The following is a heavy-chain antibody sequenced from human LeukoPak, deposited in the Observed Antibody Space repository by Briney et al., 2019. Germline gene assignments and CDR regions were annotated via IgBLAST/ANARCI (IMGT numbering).Heavy chain of an antibody. V-gene: IGHV3-30*18. CDR2: ISYDGSNK. CDR1: GFTFSSYG. Sequence: GRSLRLSCAASGFTFSSYGMHWVRQAPGKGLEWVAVISYDGSNKYYADSVKGRFTISRDNAKNSLYLQMNSLRVEDTAVYYCAKTYGSLYYYGMDVWGQGTTVTVSS. CDR3: AKTYGSLYYYGMDV. D-gene: IGHD3-10*01. J-gene: IGHJ6*02.